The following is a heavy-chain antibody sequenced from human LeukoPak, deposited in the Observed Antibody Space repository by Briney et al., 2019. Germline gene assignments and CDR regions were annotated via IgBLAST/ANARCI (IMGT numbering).Heavy chain of an antibody. CDR1: GFTFSSYS. J-gene: IGHJ4*02. CDR3: ARRGFTSGWDH. V-gene: IGHV3-48*01. Sequence: PGGSLRLSCAASGFTFSSYSMNWVRQAPGKGLEWVSYISDSSSTKYYADSVKGRFTISRDNGKNSLYLHMNSLRADDTAVYYCARRGFTSGWDHWGQGNLVTVSS. CDR2: ISDSSSTK. D-gene: IGHD6-19*01.